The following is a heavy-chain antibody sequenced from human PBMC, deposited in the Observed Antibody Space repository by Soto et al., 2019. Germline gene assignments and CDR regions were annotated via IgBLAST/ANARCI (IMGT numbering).Heavy chain of an antibody. J-gene: IGHJ2*01. Sequence: ELQLEESGGDLVQPGGSLRLSCAASGFSFSSYSMNWVRQAPGKGLEWVSYISSSSSTIYYADSVKGRFTISRDKAKNSLSLQMNSLRAEDTAVYYCARGDFDLCGRGTLVTVSS. CDR2: ISSSSSTI. V-gene: IGHV3-48*01. CDR3: ARGDFDL. CDR1: GFSFSSYS.